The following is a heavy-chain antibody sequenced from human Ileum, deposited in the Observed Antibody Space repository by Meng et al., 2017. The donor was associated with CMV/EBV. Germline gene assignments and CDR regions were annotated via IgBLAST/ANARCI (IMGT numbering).Heavy chain of an antibody. J-gene: IGHJ3*01. CDR3: ASDPDSVRNDRGFDV. V-gene: IGHV4-31*03. CDR2: IYYTGST. D-gene: IGHD4-11*01. Sequence: SETLSLTCSVSGESVTTGGYYWSWIRQHPGKGLEWIGYIYYTGSTLYNPSLKSRVLISIDTSKNQFSLNLNSVTDADTAIYYCASDPDSVRNDRGFDVWGQGTMVTVSS. CDR1: GESVTTGGYY.